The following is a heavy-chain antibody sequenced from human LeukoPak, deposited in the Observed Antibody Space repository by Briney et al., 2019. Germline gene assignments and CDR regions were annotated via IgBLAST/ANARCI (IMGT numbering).Heavy chain of an antibody. J-gene: IGHJ4*02. V-gene: IGHV4-39*01. CDR1: GGSISSSSYY. CDR2: IYYSGST. CDR3: ASFVRYCSSTSCYGGAS. D-gene: IGHD2-2*01. Sequence: SETLSLTCTVSGGSISSSSYYWGWIRQPPGKGLEWIGSIYYSGSTCYNPSLKSRVTISVDTSKNQFSLKLSSVTAADTAVYYCASFVRYCSSTSCYGGASWGQGTLVTVSS.